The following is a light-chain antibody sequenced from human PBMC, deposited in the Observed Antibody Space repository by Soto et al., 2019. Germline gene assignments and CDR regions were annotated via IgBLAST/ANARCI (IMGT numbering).Light chain of an antibody. CDR3: QQYDGSPQT. V-gene: IGKV3-20*01. Sequence: EIVLTQSPGTLSLSPGERATLSCRASQTISRNFLAWYQQKPGQAPRLLIYGASKRATGMPDRFSGSGSGAEFTPTISRLEPEDFGVYHCQQYDGSPQTFGQGTKVDIK. CDR2: GAS. CDR1: QTISRNF. J-gene: IGKJ1*01.